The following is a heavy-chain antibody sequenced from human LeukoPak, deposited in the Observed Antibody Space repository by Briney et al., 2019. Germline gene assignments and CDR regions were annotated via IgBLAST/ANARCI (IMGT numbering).Heavy chain of an antibody. D-gene: IGHD3-22*01. CDR1: GFTFSSYW. Sequence: PGGSLRLSCAASGFTFSSYWMHWVRQAPGKGLVWVSRIKGDGNTNYADSVKGRFTISRDNAKNTVSLQMNSLRAEDTGVYYCARAPSEIGGYYPEYFRHWGQGHPVTVSS. J-gene: IGHJ1*01. CDR3: ARAPSEIGGYYPEYFRH. V-gene: IGHV3-74*01. CDR2: IKGDGNT.